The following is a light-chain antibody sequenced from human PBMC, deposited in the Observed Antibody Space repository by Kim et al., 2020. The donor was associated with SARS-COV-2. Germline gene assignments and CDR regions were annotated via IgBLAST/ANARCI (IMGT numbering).Light chain of an antibody. V-gene: IGKV3-11*01. CDR3: QRRSSWPPYT. CDR1: QSVTSSN. CDR2: DAA. Sequence: SPGDGATLSCRARQSVTSSNLAWYQQKPGQAPRLLIYDAAKRATDVPARFTGGGSGTDFTLTISSLEPEDFAVYYCQRRSSWPPYTFGQGTKLEI. J-gene: IGKJ2*01.